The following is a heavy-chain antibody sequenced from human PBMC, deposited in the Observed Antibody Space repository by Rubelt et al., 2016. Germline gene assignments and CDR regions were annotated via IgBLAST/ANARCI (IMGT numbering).Heavy chain of an antibody. D-gene: IGHD2-2*03. V-gene: IGHV4-59*01. J-gene: IGHJ4*02. CDR3: ARVTVDIVVVPAAYYFDY. Sequence: GSTNYNPSLKSRVTISVDTSKNQFSLKLSSVTAADTAVYYCARVTVDIVVVPAAYYFDYWGQGTLVTVSS. CDR2: GST.